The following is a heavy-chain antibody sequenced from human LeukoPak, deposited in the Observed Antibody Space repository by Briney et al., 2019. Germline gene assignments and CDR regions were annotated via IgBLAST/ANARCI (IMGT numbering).Heavy chain of an antibody. Sequence: ASVKVSCKASGYTFTSYGISWVRQAPGQGREWMGGISAYNGNTNYAQKLQGRVTMTTDTSTSTAYLELRSLRSDATAVYYCARDSSSWYSNFQHWGQGTLVTVSS. CDR3: ARDSSSWYSNFQH. V-gene: IGHV1-18*04. CDR2: ISAYNGNT. CDR1: GYTFTSYG. J-gene: IGHJ1*01. D-gene: IGHD6-13*01.